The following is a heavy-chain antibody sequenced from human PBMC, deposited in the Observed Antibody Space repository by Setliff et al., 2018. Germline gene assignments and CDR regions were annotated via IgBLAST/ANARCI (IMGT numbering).Heavy chain of an antibody. CDR3: AKEDYSDSSGYYYETPWFDP. CDR1: GFTFSTYD. CDR2: ISGSGRNT. V-gene: IGHV3-23*01. J-gene: IGHJ5*02. D-gene: IGHD3-22*01. Sequence: GGSLRLSCAASGFTFSTYDMNWVRQAPGKGLEWVSGISGSGRNTYYADSVKGRFTISRDNSQNTVFLQVNSLRPEDSAVYYCAKEDYSDSSGYYYETPWFDPWGQGTLVTVSS.